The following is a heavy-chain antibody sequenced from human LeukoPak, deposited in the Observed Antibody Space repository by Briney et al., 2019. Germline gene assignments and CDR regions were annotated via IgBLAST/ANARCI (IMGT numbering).Heavy chain of an antibody. D-gene: IGHD3-22*01. J-gene: IGHJ5*02. CDR2: ISGSGGST. CDR3: ARERRGSYYYDSSGPNWFDP. Sequence: GGSLRLSCAASGFTFSSYAMSWVRQAPGKGLEWVSAISGSGGSTYYADSVKGRFTISRDNSKNTLYLQMNSLRSDDTAVYYCARERRGSYYYDSSGPNWFDPWGQGTLVTVSS. CDR1: GFTFSSYA. V-gene: IGHV3-23*01.